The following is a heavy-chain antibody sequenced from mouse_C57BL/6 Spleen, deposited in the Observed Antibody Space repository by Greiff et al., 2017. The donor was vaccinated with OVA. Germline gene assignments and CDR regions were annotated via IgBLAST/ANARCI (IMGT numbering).Heavy chain of an antibody. Sequence: QVQLKQPGAELVMPGASVKLSCKASGYTFTSYWMHWVKQRPGQGLEWIGEIDPSDSYTNYNQKFKGKSTLTVDKSSSTAYMQLSSLTSEDSAVYYCARTGSRGFAYWGQGTLVTVSA. J-gene: IGHJ3*01. CDR3: ARTGSRGFAY. V-gene: IGHV1-69*01. CDR2: IDPSDSYT. D-gene: IGHD4-1*01. CDR1: GYTFTSYW.